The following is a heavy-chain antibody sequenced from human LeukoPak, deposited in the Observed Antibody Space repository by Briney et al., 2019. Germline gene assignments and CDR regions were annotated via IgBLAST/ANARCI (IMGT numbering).Heavy chain of an antibody. Sequence: PSETLSLTCTVSGYSISSGYYWGWIRQPPGKGLEWIGYIYYSGSTNYNPSLKSRVTISVDTSKSQFSLKQSSVTAADTAVYYCARVYKAYSSSWYFDYWGQGTLVTVSS. CDR2: IYYSGST. V-gene: IGHV4-61*01. CDR1: GYSISSGYY. CDR3: ARVYKAYSSSWYFDY. D-gene: IGHD6-13*01. J-gene: IGHJ4*02.